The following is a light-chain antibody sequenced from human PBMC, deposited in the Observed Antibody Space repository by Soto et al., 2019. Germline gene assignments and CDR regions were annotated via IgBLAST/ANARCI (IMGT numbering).Light chain of an antibody. Sequence: EIVLKQSPVTVSLSTGERATLSCRASQRVSSSYLAWYQQKPGQAPRLLIYGASGRATGIPDRFSGSGSGTDFTLTISRQEPEDFAVYYSQQYGSSTTFGQGTRLET. V-gene: IGKV3-20*01. CDR2: GAS. CDR3: QQYGSSTT. J-gene: IGKJ5*01. CDR1: QRVSSSY.